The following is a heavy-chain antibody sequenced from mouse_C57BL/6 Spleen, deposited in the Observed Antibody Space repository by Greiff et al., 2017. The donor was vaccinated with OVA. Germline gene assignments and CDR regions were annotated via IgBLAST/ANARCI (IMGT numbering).Heavy chain of an antibody. V-gene: IGHV5-17*01. CDR3: ARWDLGYFDV. Sequence: EVQGVESGGGLVKPGGSLKLSCAASGFTFSDYGMHWVRQAPEKGLEWVAYISSGSSTIYYADTVKGRFTISRDNAKNTLFLQMTSLRSEDTAMYYCARWDLGYFDVWGTGTTVTVSS. J-gene: IGHJ1*03. D-gene: IGHD4-1*01. CDR2: ISSGSSTI. CDR1: GFTFSDYG.